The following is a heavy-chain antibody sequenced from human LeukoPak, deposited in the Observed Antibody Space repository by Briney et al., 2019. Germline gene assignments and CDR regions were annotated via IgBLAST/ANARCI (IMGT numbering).Heavy chain of an antibody. V-gene: IGHV1-2*02. D-gene: IGHD1-26*01. CDR2: INPNSGGT. CDR3: ARHPYSGSYHFDY. Sequence: ASVKVSCKASGYIFTGFYMHWVRQAPGQGLEWMGWINPNSGGTNSAQKFQGRVTMTRDTSISTAYMELSRLTSDDTAVYYCARHPYSGSYHFDYWGQGTLVTVSS. J-gene: IGHJ4*02. CDR1: GYIFTGFY.